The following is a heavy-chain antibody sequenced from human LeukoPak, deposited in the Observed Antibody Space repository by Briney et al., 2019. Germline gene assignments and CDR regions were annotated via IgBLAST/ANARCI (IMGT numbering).Heavy chain of an antibody. Sequence: GESLKISCKGSGYSFTNYWISWVRQMPGKGLEWMGRIDPSDSYTNYSPSFQGHVTISADKSIRTAYLQWSSLKASDTVMYYCARDDSSGYDFWGQGTLVTVSS. CDR3: ARDDSSGYDF. J-gene: IGHJ4*02. V-gene: IGHV5-10-1*01. D-gene: IGHD3-22*01. CDR2: IDPSDSYT. CDR1: GYSFTNYW.